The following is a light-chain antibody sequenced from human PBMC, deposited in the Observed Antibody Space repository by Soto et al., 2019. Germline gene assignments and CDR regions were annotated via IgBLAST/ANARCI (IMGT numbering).Light chain of an antibody. CDR2: GAS. V-gene: IGKV3-20*01. CDR3: QQYGTSPRT. CDR1: QSVSSNY. J-gene: IGKJ1*01. Sequence: EIVLTQSPDTLSLSPGERATLSCRASQSVSSNYFAWYQEKSGQAPRLLIYGASSRASGIPDRFSGSASGTDFILTISRLEPEDFALYYCQQYGTSPRTCGQGTKVEV.